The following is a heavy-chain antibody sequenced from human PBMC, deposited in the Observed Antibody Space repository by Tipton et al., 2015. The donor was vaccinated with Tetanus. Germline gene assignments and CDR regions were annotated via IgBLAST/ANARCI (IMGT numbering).Heavy chain of an antibody. V-gene: IGHV3-48*02. CDR1: GFTFRDYS. D-gene: IGHD3-10*01. Sequence: SLRLSCVASGFTFRDYSMNWVRQAPGKGLQWVSYISSGSSAIYYADSVKGRFTISRDNTKNSLYLQMDSLRDEDTAVYYCAKPLATLWSRPNAFDLWGQGTMVTVFS. CDR2: ISSGSSAI. J-gene: IGHJ3*01. CDR3: AKPLATLWSRPNAFDL.